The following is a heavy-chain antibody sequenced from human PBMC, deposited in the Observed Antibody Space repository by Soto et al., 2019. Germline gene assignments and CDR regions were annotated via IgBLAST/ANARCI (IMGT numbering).Heavy chain of an antibody. Sequence: SETLSLTCTVSGGSVRGYYWSWIRQSPDKGLEWLGRLYIGRMSTTETTTYNPSLKGRVTMSVDTSKNHFSLQLNSVTAADTAIYYCANLRAVADPLDNWGPGTLVTVSS. CDR2: MSTTETT. D-gene: IGHD6-19*01. CDR3: ANLRAVADPLDN. J-gene: IGHJ4*02. CDR1: GGSVRGYY. V-gene: IGHV4-4*07.